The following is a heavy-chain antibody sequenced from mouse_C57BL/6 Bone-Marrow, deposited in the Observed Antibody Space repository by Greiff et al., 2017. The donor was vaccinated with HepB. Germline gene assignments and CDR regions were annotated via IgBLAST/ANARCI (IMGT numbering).Heavy chain of an antibody. D-gene: IGHD2-5*01. CDR1: GYTFTDYN. CDR2: INPNNGGT. CDR3: ARGGYYSNSTWFAY. Sequence: VQLQQSGPELVKPGASVKIPCKASGYTFTDYNMDWVKQSHGKSLEWIGDINPNNGGTIYNQKFKGKATLTVDKSSSTAYMELRSRTSEDTAVYYCARGGYYSNSTWFAYWGQGTLVTVSA. J-gene: IGHJ3*01. V-gene: IGHV1-18*01.